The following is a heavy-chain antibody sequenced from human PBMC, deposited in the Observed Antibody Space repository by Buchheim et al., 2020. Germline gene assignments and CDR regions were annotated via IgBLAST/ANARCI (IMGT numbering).Heavy chain of an antibody. CDR1: GFTFSSYG. J-gene: IGHJ6*02. CDR2: IRYDGSNK. V-gene: IGHV3-30*02. D-gene: IGHD3-3*01. Sequence: QVQLVESGGGVVQPGRSLRLSCAASGFTFSSYGMHWVRQAPGKGLEWVVFIRYDGSNKYYADSVKGRFTISRDNSKNTLYLQMNSLRAEDTAVYYCAKNYDFWSGYYLSYYYYGMDVWGQGTT. CDR3: AKNYDFWSGYYLSYYYYGMDV.